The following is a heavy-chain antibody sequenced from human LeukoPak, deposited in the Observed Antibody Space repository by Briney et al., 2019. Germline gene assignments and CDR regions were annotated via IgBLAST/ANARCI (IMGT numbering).Heavy chain of an antibody. J-gene: IGHJ4*02. CDR3: ARDFGIFGVVN. CDR2: ISSSSSTI. CDR1: GFTFSSCS. Sequence: GGSLRLSCAASGFTFSSCSMNWVRQAPGKGLEWVSYISSSSSTIYYADSVKGRFTISRDNAKNSLYLQMNSLRAEDTAVYYCARDFGIFGVVNWGQGTLVTVSS. V-gene: IGHV3-48*01. D-gene: IGHD3-3*01.